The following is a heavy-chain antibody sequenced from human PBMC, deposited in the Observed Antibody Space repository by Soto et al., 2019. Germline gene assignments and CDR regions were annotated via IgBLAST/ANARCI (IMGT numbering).Heavy chain of an antibody. CDR3: ARSPRNDLFDY. V-gene: IGHV4-59*01. CDR1: GGSISRYF. D-gene: IGHD3-16*01. Sequence: PSETLSLTCTVSGGSISRYFWGWIRQPPGKGLELIGYIYYSGSTNYHPSLKSRVTISVDTSKNQFSLKLNSVTAADTAVYFCARSPRNDLFDYWGQGTLVTVSS. CDR2: IYYSGST. J-gene: IGHJ4*02.